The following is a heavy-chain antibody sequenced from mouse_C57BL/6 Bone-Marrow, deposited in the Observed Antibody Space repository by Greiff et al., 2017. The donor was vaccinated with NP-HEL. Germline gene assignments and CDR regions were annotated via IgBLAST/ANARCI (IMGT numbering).Heavy chain of an antibody. CDR3: ARRLRPGFAY. J-gene: IGHJ3*01. CDR2: IWWDEDK. V-gene: IGHV8-8*01. Sequence: VTLKVSGPGILQPSQTLSLTCSFSGFSLSTFGMGVGWIRQPSGKGLEWLAQIWWDEDKYYNPALKSRLTISKDTSKNQVFLMLANVDTADTATYCCARRLRPGFAYWGQGTLVTVSA. CDR1: GFSLSTFGMG. D-gene: IGHD2-4*01.